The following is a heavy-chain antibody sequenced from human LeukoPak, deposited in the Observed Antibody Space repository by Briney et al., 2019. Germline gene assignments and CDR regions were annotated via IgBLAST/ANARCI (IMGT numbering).Heavy chain of an antibody. D-gene: IGHD1-26*01. CDR3: ARDPYSGSYGDYYYYFMDV. V-gene: IGHV3-23*01. CDR2: FSGSGGST. J-gene: IGHJ6*03. CDR1: GFTFSRFA. Sequence: GGSLRLSCAASGFTFSRFAMSWVRQAPGKGLEWVSGFSGSGGSTYYADSVKGRFTISRDNAKNSLYLQMNSLRAEDTAVYYCARDPYSGSYGDYYYYFMDVWGKGTTVTISS.